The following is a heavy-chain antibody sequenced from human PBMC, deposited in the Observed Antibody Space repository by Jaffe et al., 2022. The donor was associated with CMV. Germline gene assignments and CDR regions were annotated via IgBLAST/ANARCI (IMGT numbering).Heavy chain of an antibody. J-gene: IGHJ6*02. V-gene: IGHV1-46*01. D-gene: IGHD6-13*01. Sequence: QVQLVQSGAEVKKPGASVKVSCKASGYTFTSYYMHWVRQAPGQGLEWMGIINPSGGSTSYAQKFQGRVTMTRDTSTSTVYMELSSLRSEDTAVYYCARDGRSSSSWEGDYYYYGMDVWGQGTTVTVSS. CDR3: ARDGRSSSSWEGDYYYYGMDV. CDR2: INPSGGST. CDR1: GYTFTSYY.